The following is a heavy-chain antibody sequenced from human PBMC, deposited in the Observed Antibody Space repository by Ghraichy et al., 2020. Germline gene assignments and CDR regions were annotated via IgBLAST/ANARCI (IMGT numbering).Heavy chain of an antibody. D-gene: IGHD4-11*01. CDR2: IRYDGSNK. CDR3: AKDRDDYSNYGIGY. V-gene: IGHV3-30*02. CDR1: GFTFSSYG. Sequence: GGSLRLSCAASGFTFSSYGMHWVRQAPGKGLELVAFIRYDGSNKYYADSVKGRFTISRDNSKNTLYLQMNSLRAEDTAVYYCAKDRDDYSNYGIGYWGQGTLVTVSS. J-gene: IGHJ4*02.